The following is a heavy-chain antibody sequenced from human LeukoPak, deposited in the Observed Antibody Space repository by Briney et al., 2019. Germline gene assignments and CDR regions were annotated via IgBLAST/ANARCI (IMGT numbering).Heavy chain of an antibody. CDR2: IYTSGST. CDR1: GGSISSYY. V-gene: IGHV4-4*07. CDR3: ARGPIAARRRFFAY. D-gene: IGHD6-6*01. J-gene: IGHJ4*02. Sequence: SETLSLTCTVSGGSISSYYWSWIRQPAGKGLEWIGRIYTSGSTNYNPSLKSRVTMSVDTSKNQFSLKLSSVTAADTAVYYCARGPIAARRRFFAYWGQGTLVTVSS.